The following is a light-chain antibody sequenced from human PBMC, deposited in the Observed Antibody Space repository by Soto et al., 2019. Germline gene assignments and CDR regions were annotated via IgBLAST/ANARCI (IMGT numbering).Light chain of an antibody. CDR3: QQYYSFPWT. Sequence: EIVMTQSPATLSLSPGERATLSCRASQTINSNLAWYQQKPGQAPRLFMFRASSRATGVPARFSGSGSGTDFTLTISCLQSEDFATYYCQQYYSFPWTFGQGTKVEIK. CDR1: QTINSN. CDR2: RAS. J-gene: IGKJ1*01. V-gene: IGKV3-15*01.